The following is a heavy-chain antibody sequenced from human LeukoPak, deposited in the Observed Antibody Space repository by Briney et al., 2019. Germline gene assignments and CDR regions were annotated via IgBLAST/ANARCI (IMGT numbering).Heavy chain of an antibody. J-gene: IGHJ4*02. CDR1: GGSISSGSYY. V-gene: IGHV4-61*02. CDR2: IYTSGST. D-gene: IGHD3-9*01. CDR3: ARLSAKYYDILTGYYWDYFDY. Sequence: SETLSLTCTVSGGSISSGSYYWSWIRQPAGKGLEWIGRIYTSGSTNYDPSLKSRVTISVDTSKNQFSLKLSSVTAADTAVYYCARLSAKYYDILTGYYWDYFDYWGQGTLVTVSS.